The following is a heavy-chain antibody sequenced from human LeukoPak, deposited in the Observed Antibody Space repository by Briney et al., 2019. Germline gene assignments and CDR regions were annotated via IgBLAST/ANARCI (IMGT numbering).Heavy chain of an antibody. CDR2: IYYSGST. V-gene: IGHV4-39*01. J-gene: IGHJ4*02. Sequence: SETLSLTCTVSSGSISSSSYYWGWIRQPPGKGLEWIGNIYYSGSTYYNPSLKSRVTISVDTSQSQFSLRLSSVTAADTAVYYCARYDSGGFYRNFDYWGQETLVTVSS. CDR3: ARYDSGGFYRNFDY. CDR1: SGSISSSSYY. D-gene: IGHD3-22*01.